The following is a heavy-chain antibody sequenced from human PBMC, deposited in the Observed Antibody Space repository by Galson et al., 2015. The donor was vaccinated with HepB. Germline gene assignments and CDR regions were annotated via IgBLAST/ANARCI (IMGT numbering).Heavy chain of an antibody. D-gene: IGHD3-22*01. J-gene: IGHJ4*02. CDR1: GFTFDDHA. CDR2: ISWNSDDI. V-gene: IGHV3-9*01. Sequence: SLRLSCAASGFTFDDHAMHWVRQVPGKGLEWVSGISWNSDDISYADSVMGRFTISRDNAKNSVYLQMNSLRAEDTALYYCAKDRSLRDYDSLDYWGQGTLVTVSS. CDR3: AKDRSLRDYDSLDY.